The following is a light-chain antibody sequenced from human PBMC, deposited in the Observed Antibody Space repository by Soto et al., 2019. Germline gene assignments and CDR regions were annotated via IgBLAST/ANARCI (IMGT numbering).Light chain of an antibody. V-gene: IGKV1-5*01. CDR3: QQYNSYSRT. CDR1: QSISSW. J-gene: IGKJ1*01. Sequence: DIQMTQSPSTLSASVGDRVTITCRASQSISSWLAWYQQKPGKAPKLLIYDASSLESGVPSRFSGSGSGTEFPLTISSLQPDDFATYYCQQYNSYSRTFGQG. CDR2: DAS.